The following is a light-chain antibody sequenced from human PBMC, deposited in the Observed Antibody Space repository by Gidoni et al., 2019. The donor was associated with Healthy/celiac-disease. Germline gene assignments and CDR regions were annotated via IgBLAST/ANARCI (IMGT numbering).Light chain of an antibody. J-gene: IGKJ4*02. Sequence: DSNMTQSPSPLSASVGDRVTITGRASKSISSYLDWYQQKPGKAPKLLIYAASSLQSGVPSRFSGSGSGTDFTLTISSLQPEDFATYYCQQCYSSPCTFGRGTKVEIK. CDR3: QQCYSSPCT. CDR1: KSISSY. V-gene: IGKV1-39*01. CDR2: AAS.